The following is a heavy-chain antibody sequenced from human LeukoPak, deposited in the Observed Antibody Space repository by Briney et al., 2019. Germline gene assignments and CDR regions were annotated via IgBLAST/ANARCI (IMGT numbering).Heavy chain of an antibody. D-gene: IGHD6-13*01. V-gene: IGHV4-34*01. J-gene: IGHJ5*02. CDR3: ARARPYSSSWVCWFDP. CDR1: GGSFSGYY. Sequence: PSETLSLTCAVYGGSFSGYYWSWIRQPPGKGLEWIGEINHSGSTNYNPSLKSRVTISVDTSKNQFSLKLSSVTAADTAVYYCARARPYSSSWVCWFDPWGQGTLVTVSS. CDR2: INHSGST.